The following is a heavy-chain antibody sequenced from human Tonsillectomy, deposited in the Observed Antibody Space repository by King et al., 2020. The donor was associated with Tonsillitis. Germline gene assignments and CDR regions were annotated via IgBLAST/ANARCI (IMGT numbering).Heavy chain of an antibody. D-gene: IGHD2-2*01. J-gene: IGHJ6*02. Sequence: VQLVESGGGLVQPGGSLRLSCAASGFTFSSYAMSWVRQAPGKGLEWVSAISGSGGSTYYADSVKGRFTISRDNAQNTMYLQMNSLRAEDTAVYDCAKEGYDYYYYYGMDDWGQGTTVTVSS. CDR1: GFTFSSYA. CDR2: ISGSGGST. CDR3: AKEGYDYYYYYGMDD. V-gene: IGHV3-23*04.